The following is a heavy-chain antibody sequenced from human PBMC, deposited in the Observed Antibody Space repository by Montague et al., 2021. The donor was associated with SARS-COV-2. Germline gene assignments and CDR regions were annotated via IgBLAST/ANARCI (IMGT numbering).Heavy chain of an antibody. J-gene: IGHJ4*02. CDR2: LSYDGDNK. V-gene: IGHV3-30*04. CDR1: GLTFSSYA. Sequence: SLRLSCAAAGLTFSSYAMHWVRQAPGKGLEWEAGLSYDGDNKYYADSMKGRLTISRDNSKNTLYLQMNRLRAEDAAVYYCARDWGEGGSGWYTGLDYWGQGTLVTVSS. CDR3: ARDWGEGGSGWYTGLDY. D-gene: IGHD6-19*01.